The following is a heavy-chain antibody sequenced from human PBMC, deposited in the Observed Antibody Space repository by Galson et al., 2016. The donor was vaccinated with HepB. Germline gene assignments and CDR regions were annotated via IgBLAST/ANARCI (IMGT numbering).Heavy chain of an antibody. CDR3: ARGGVSSTIFGVVPYFYS. CDR2: ISTTGRYI. J-gene: IGHJ4*02. Sequence: SLRLSCAASGFTFDTYCMNWVRQAPGKGLEWVASISTTGRYIYYADSVEGRFTISGDNAQNSVYLQMKSLRPEDTAIHYCARGGVSSTIFGVVPYFYSWGQGALVTVSS. CDR1: GFTFDTYC. D-gene: IGHD3-3*01. V-gene: IGHV3-21*01.